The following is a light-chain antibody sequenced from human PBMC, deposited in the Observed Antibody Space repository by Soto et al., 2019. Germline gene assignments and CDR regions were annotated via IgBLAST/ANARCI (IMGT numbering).Light chain of an antibody. Sequence: QPPGPLSLSPGERAPPSPRASQSVSSSYLAWYQQKPGQAPRLLIFDASSRATGIPDRFSGSGSGTDFSLSISRLEPEDSAVYYCQQYDSSPLTFGGGTKVDIK. V-gene: IGKV3-20*01. CDR3: QQYDSSPLT. J-gene: IGKJ4*01. CDR1: QSVSSSY. CDR2: DAS.